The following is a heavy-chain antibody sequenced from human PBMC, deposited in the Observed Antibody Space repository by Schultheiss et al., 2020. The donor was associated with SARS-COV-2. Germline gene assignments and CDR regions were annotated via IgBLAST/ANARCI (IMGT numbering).Heavy chain of an antibody. J-gene: IGHJ6*02. V-gene: IGHV3-66*02. D-gene: IGHD2-21*02. CDR2: IYSGGST. CDR3: ARDRNDFPYYGMNV. Sequence: GESLKISCAASGFTLSTYWMHWVRQAPGKGLEWVSVIYSGGSTYYADSVKGRFTISRDISKDTLYLQMSSLRVEDTAVYYCARDRNDFPYYGMNVWGQGTTVTVSS. CDR1: GFTLSTYW.